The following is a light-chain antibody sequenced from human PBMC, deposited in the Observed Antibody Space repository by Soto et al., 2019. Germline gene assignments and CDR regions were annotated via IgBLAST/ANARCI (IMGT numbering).Light chain of an antibody. Sequence: DIQMTQSPSSLSAAAGDRVTITCRASQSINNYLNWYQHRPGEAPKLLIFGASSLQRGVPSRFSGSGSGTEFTLTLSSLQRDDFATYYCQQTYNPPPTFGPGTKVEI. CDR1: QSINNY. J-gene: IGKJ1*01. V-gene: IGKV1-39*01. CDR3: QQTYNPPPT. CDR2: GAS.